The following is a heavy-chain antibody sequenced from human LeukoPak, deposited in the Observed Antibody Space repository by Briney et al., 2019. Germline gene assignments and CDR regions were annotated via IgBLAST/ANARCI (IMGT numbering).Heavy chain of an antibody. V-gene: IGHV1-69*13. J-gene: IGHJ5*02. CDR3: ATLEGILGYCSGGSCYDNWFDP. CDR1: GGTFSSYA. Sequence: GASVKVSCKASGGTFSSYAISWVRQAPGQGLEWMGGIIPIFGTANYAQKFQGRVTITADESTSTAYMELSSLRSEDTAVYYCATLEGILGYCSGGSCYDNWFDPWGQGTLVTVSS. CDR2: IIPIFGTA. D-gene: IGHD2-15*01.